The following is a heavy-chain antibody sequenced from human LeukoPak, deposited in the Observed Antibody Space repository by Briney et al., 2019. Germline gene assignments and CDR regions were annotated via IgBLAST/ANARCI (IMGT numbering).Heavy chain of an antibody. CDR3: ARGGQYSNYGWFDP. CDR2: ISGSGGST. J-gene: IGHJ5*02. V-gene: IGHV3-23*01. CDR1: GFTFSSYS. Sequence: PGGSLRLSCAASGFTFSSYSMTWVRQAPGKGLEWVSGISGSGGSTYYADSVKGRFTISRDNSKNTLYLQMNSLRAEDTAVYYCARGGQYSNYGWFDPWGQGTLVTVSS. D-gene: IGHD4-11*01.